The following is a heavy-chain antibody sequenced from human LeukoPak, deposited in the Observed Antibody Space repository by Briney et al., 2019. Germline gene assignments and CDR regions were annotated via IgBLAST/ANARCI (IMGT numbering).Heavy chain of an antibody. Sequence: GGSLRLSCAASGFTFTSYWMSWIRQAPGKGLEWVANIKQDGSEKYYVDSVKGRFTISRDNTKNSLYLQMNSLRAEDTAVYYCARELAVAGFDYWGQGTLVTVSS. CDR1: GFTFTSYW. CDR2: IKQDGSEK. V-gene: IGHV3-7*04. CDR3: ARELAVAGFDY. D-gene: IGHD6-19*01. J-gene: IGHJ4*02.